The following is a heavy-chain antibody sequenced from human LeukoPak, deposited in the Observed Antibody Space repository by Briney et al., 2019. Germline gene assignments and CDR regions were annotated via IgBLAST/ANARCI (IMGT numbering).Heavy chain of an antibody. CDR3: ARDQFTNGGKKDY. CDR1: GFTFGDYA. D-gene: IGHD2-2*01. Sequence: SGGSLRLSCTASGFTFGDYAMSWVRQAPGKGLEWVAVISYDGSNKYYADSVKGRFTISRDNSKNTLYLQMNSLRAEDTAVYYCARDQFTNGGKKDYWGQGTLVTVSS. J-gene: IGHJ4*02. V-gene: IGHV3-30-3*01. CDR2: ISYDGSNK.